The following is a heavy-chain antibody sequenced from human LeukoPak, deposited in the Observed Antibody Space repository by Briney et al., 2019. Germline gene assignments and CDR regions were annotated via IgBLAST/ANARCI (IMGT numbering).Heavy chain of an antibody. CDR2: ISPRSETI. Sequence: GGSLRLSCATSGFSFNRRGMNWVRQPPGKGLEWVSYISPRSETIFYAESVQGRLAVSRDDAKGSLYLQMHTLRVEDTAVHYCARIDGPTVFTYYMDLWGKGTTVTVAS. V-gene: IGHV3-48*04. J-gene: IGHJ6*03. CDR3: ARIDGPTVFTYYMDL. D-gene: IGHD3-10*02. CDR1: GFSFNRRG.